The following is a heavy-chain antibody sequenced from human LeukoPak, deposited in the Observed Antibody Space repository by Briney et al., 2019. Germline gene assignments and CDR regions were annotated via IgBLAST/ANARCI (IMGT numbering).Heavy chain of an antibody. Sequence: GASVKVSCKASGYTFTSYYMHWVRQAPGQGLEWMGIINPSGGSTTYAQKFQGRVTMTRDMSTSTVYMELSSLTSEDTAVYYCARANMVRGVGSFFDRNWFDPWGQGTLVTVSS. J-gene: IGHJ5*02. D-gene: IGHD3-10*01. CDR3: ARANMVRGVGSFFDRNWFDP. CDR1: GYTFTSYY. V-gene: IGHV1-46*01. CDR2: INPSGGST.